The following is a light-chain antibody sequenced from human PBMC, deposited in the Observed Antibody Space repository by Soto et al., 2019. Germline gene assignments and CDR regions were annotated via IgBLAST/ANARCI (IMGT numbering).Light chain of an antibody. V-gene: IGKV3-20*01. CDR1: QSVSSTY. CDR3: QQYGNSQGYT. J-gene: IGKJ2*01. CDR2: GAS. Sequence: EVVLTQSPGTLSLSPWERATLSCRASQSVSSTYLAWYQQKPGQAPRLLIYGASSRATGIPDRFSGSGSGTDFTLTINRLEPEDFAVYYCQQYGNSQGYTFGQGTKLEIK.